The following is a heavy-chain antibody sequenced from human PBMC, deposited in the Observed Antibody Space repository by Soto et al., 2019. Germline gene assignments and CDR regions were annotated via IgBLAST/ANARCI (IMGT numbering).Heavy chain of an antibody. D-gene: IGHD6-19*01. CDR3: ARDYFSSCWPTGNWFDP. Sequence: QVQLVQSGAEVKKPGSSVKVSCKASGGTFSSYAISWVRQAPGQGLEWMGGIIPIFGTANYAQKFQGRVTITADESTSTAYMELSSQRSEDTAVYYCARDYFSSCWPTGNWFDPRVQGTLVTVSS. J-gene: IGHJ5*02. CDR1: GGTFSSYA. V-gene: IGHV1-69*01. CDR2: IIPIFGTA.